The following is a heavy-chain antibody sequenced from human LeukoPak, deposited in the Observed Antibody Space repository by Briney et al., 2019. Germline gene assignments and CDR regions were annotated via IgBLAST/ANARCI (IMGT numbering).Heavy chain of an antibody. CDR1: GGSISSGSYY. CDR2: IYTSGST. J-gene: IGHJ4*02. V-gene: IGHV4-61*02. Sequence: SETLSLTCTVSGGSISSGSYYWSWIRQPAGKGLEWIGRIYTSGSTTYNPSLKSRVTISVDTSKDQFSLKLSSVTAADTAVYYCAREPRRDGYNDYWGQGTLVTVSS. CDR3: AREPRRDGYNDY. D-gene: IGHD5-24*01.